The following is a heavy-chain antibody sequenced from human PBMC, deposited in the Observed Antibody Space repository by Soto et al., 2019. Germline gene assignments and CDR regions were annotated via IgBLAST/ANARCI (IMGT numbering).Heavy chain of an antibody. J-gene: IGHJ6*02. V-gene: IGHV1-58*01. CDR2: IVVGSGNT. CDR3: AADVIADENYYYYYGMDV. Sequence: SVKVSCKASGFTFTSSAVQWVRQARGQRLEWIGWIVVGSGNTNYAQKFQERVTITRDMSTSTAYMELSSLRSEDTAVCYCAADVIADENYYYYYGMDVWGQGTTVTVSS. D-gene: IGHD6-13*01. CDR1: GFTFTSSA.